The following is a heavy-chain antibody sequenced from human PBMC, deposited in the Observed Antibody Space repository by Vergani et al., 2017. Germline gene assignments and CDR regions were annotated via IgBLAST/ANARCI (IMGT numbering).Heavy chain of an antibody. J-gene: IGHJ4*02. CDR2: IYYSGST. Sequence: QVQLQESGPGLVKPSETLSLTCTVSGGSISSYYWSWIRQPPGKGLEWIGYIYYSGSTDYNPSLKSRVTISVDTSKNQFSLKLSSVTAADTAVYYCARGRRSSWLFDYWGQGTLVTVSS. V-gene: IGHV4-59*01. D-gene: IGHD6-13*01. CDR3: ARGRRSSWLFDY. CDR1: GGSISSYY.